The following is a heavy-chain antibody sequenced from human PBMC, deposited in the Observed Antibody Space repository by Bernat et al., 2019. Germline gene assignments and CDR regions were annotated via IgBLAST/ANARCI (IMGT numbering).Heavy chain of an antibody. V-gene: IGHV3-15*01. CDR1: GFTFSNAW. J-gene: IGHJ4*02. CDR2: IKKKADGATE. Sequence: EVQLVESGGGLVKSGGSLRLSCAASGFTFSNAWMNWARQAPGKGLEWVGRIKKKADGATEDYAAAVKGRFSISRDDSKNTLYLQMDSLKTEDTALYYCITELVGHSGYDWVYWGQGTLVTVSS. CDR3: ITELVGHSGYDWVY. D-gene: IGHD5-12*01.